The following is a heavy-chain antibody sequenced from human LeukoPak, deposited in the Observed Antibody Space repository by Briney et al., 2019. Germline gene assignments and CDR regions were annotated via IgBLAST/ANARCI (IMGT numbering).Heavy chain of an antibody. D-gene: IGHD1-26*01. Sequence: GGSLRLSCAASGFTFDDYAMHWVRQAPGKGLEWVSLISGDGGSTYYADSVKGRFTIPRDNSKNSPYLQMNSLRTEDTALYYCAKDPYSGSYYAPYYFDYWGQGTLVTVSS. CDR3: AKDPYSGSYYAPYYFDY. V-gene: IGHV3-43*02. J-gene: IGHJ4*02. CDR1: GFTFDDYA. CDR2: ISGDGGST.